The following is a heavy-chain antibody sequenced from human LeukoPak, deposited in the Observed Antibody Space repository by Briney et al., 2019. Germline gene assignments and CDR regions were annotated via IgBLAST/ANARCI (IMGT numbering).Heavy chain of an antibody. J-gene: IGHJ4*02. CDR1: GFTFSSYE. D-gene: IGHD3-10*01. CDR3: ARAGGSGSYYNEFDY. CDR2: ISSSGSTI. Sequence: GGSLRLSCAASGFTFSSYEMNWVRQAPGKGLEWVSYISSSGSTIYYADSVKGRFTISRDNSKNTLYLQMNSLRAEDTAVYYCARAGGSGSYYNEFDYWGQGTLVTVSS. V-gene: IGHV3-48*03.